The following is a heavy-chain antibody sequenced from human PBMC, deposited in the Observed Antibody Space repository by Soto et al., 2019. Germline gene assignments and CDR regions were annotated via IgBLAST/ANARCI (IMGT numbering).Heavy chain of an antibody. Sequence: QVQLQESGPGLVKPSQTLSLTCTVSGGSISSGGYYWSWIRQHPGKGLEWIGYIYYSGSTYYNPSLKSRVTISADTSKNQCSLKLSSVTAADTAVYYCARGPAGGCISTSCYGGGWFDPWGQGTLVTVSS. D-gene: IGHD2-2*01. CDR1: GGSISSGGYY. V-gene: IGHV4-31*03. J-gene: IGHJ5*02. CDR2: IYYSGST. CDR3: ARGPAGGCISTSCYGGGWFDP.